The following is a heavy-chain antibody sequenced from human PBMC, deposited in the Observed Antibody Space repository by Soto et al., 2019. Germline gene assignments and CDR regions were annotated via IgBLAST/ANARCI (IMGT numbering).Heavy chain of an antibody. CDR1: GYTLTELS. Sequence: ASVKVSCKVSGYTLTELSMHWVRQAPGKGLEWMGGFDPEDGETIYAQKLQGRVTMTEDTSTDTAYMELSSLRSEDTAVYYCATGDCPDNYVWGSYLNSPPLCYWFRVPLVTLS. D-gene: IGHD3-16*02. V-gene: IGHV1-24*01. J-gene: IGHJ4*01. CDR2: FDPEDGET. CDR3: ATGDCPDNYVWGSYLNSPPLCY.